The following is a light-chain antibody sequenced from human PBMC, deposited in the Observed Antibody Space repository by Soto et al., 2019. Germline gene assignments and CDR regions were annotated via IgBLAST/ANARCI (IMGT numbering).Light chain of an antibody. Sequence: QSALTQPASVSGSPGQSITISCTGTSSDVGGYGPWYQQHPGKAPKLMIYDVSSRPSGVSNRFSGSKSGNTASLTISGLQAEDEADYYCTSYTGSSTRGVFGGGTKLTVL. V-gene: IGLV2-14*03. CDR3: TSYTGSSTRGV. J-gene: IGLJ2*01. CDR1: SSDVGGY. CDR2: DVS.